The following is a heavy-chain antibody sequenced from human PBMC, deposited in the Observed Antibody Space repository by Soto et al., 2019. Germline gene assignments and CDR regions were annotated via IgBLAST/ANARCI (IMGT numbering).Heavy chain of an antibody. CDR3: AREEAEGAFDI. CDR2: IKQDGSEK. Sequence: GGSMRLSCAASGFTFSSHWMSWVRQAPGKGLEWVANIKQDGSEKYYVDSVKGRFTISRDNAKNSLYLQMNSLRAEDTAVYYCAREEAEGAFDIWGQGTMVTVSS. V-gene: IGHV3-7*01. CDR1: GFTFSSHW. D-gene: IGHD6-25*01. J-gene: IGHJ3*02.